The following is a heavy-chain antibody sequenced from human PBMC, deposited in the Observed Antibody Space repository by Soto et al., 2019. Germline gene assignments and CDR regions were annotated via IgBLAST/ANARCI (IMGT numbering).Heavy chain of an antibody. J-gene: IGHJ6*02. CDR2: ISGSGGST. Sequence: EVQLLESGGGLVKPGGSLRVSCAASGFTFSSYAMSWVRQAPGKGLAWVLTISGSGGSTYYADSVKGRFTISRDNSKNTLYLQMNSLRVEDTAVYYCAKSLDQTGAARSLYHYGMDVWGQGTTVTVSS. V-gene: IGHV3-23*01. D-gene: IGHD6-6*01. CDR3: AKSLDQTGAARSLYHYGMDV. CDR1: GFTFSSYA.